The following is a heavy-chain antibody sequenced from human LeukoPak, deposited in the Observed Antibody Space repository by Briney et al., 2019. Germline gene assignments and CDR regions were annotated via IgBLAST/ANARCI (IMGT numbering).Heavy chain of an antibody. J-gene: IGHJ4*02. Sequence: SETLSLTCTVSGGSVSSYYWSWMRQPPGKGLEWIGRVFYSGSTNYNPSLKSRVTTSVDTSKNQFSLKLSSVTAADTAVYYCARGGYDSSGYHDNYFDYWGQGTLVTVSS. D-gene: IGHD3-22*01. CDR3: ARGGYDSSGYHDNYFDY. CDR1: GGSVSSYY. V-gene: IGHV4-59*02. CDR2: VFYSGST.